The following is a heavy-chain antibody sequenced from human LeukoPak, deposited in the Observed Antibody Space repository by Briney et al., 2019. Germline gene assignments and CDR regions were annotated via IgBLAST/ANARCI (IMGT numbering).Heavy chain of an antibody. CDR1: GFTFRTYW. Sequence: PGGSLRLSCAASGFTFRTYWMSWVRQAPGKGLEWVASINQGGSETYYVESVKGRFAISRDNAMNSFFLQMNSLRAEDTALYYCARLKRDRTIYDYWGQGTLVTVSS. D-gene: IGHD5-24*01. V-gene: IGHV3-7*01. J-gene: IGHJ4*02. CDR2: INQGGSET. CDR3: ARLKRDRTIYDY.